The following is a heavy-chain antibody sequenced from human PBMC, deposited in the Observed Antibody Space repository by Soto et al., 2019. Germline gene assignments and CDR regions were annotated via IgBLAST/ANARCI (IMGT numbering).Heavy chain of an antibody. V-gene: IGHV3-23*01. D-gene: IGHD3-16*01. CDR2: ISGSGVRT. J-gene: IGHJ4*02. Sequence: GGSLRLSCAASGFIFSTSGSAFSRYAMTWVRQTPGKALEWVSSISGSGVRTYYSDSVRGRFTISRDNSKDRLYLEMNSVRAEDTAVYYCATPAYDYWGQGTMVTVSS. CDR3: ATPAYDY. CDR1: GFIFSTSGSAFSRYA.